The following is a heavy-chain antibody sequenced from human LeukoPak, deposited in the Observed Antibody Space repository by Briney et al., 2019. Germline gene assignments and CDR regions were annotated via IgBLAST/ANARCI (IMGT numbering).Heavy chain of an antibody. CDR1: GYTFTSYA. J-gene: IGHJ3*02. CDR3: ARPDPLGYDAFDI. D-gene: IGHD1-26*01. Sequence: GASVKVSCKASGYTFTSYAITWVRQAPGQGLEWMGWISTYNGNTHYAQKFQGRVTMTTDTSTTTVYMELRRLRSDDTAVYYCARPDPLGYDAFDIWGQGTMVTVSS. CDR2: ISTYNGNT. V-gene: IGHV1-18*01.